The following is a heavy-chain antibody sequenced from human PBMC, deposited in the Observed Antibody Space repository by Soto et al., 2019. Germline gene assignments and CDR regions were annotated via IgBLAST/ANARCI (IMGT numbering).Heavy chain of an antibody. D-gene: IGHD5-18*01. V-gene: IGHV1-18*04. CDR2: ISAYNGNT. CDR3: ARVEVWIKLCLHGMDV. Sequence: ASVKVSCKASGYTFTSYGISWVRQAPGQGLEWMGWISAYNGNTNYAQKLQGRVTMTTDTSTSTAYMELRSLRSDDTAVYYCARVEVWIKLCLHGMDVWGQGNTVTVSS. J-gene: IGHJ6*02. CDR1: GYTFTSYG.